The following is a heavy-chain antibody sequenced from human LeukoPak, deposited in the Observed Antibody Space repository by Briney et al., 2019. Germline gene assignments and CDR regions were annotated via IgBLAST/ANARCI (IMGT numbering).Heavy chain of an antibody. V-gene: IGHV4-59*12. CDR1: GGSISSYY. CDR3: ADRRDGYPYFDY. D-gene: IGHD5-24*01. Sequence: PSETLSLTCTVSGGSISSYYWSWIRQPPGKGLEWIGYIYYSGSTNYNPSLKSRVTISVDTSKNQFSLKVNSVTAADTAVYYCADRRDGYPYFDYWGQGILVTVSS. J-gene: IGHJ4*02. CDR2: IYYSGST.